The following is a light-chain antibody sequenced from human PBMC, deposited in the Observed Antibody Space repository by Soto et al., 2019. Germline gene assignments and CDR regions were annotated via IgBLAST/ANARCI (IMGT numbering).Light chain of an antibody. Sequence: EIVLTQSPGPLSLSPGERATLSCMASQSVSSTYLAWYQQQPGQAPRLLIYGSSNRATGIPDRFSGSGSGTDFTLTISRLEPEDFATYYCQQYYSYPVTFGQGTRL. CDR1: QSVSSTY. V-gene: IGKV3-20*01. J-gene: IGKJ5*01. CDR3: QQYYSYPVT. CDR2: GSS.